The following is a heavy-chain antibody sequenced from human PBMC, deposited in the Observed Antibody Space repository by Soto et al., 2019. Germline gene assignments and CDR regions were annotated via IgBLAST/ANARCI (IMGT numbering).Heavy chain of an antibody. CDR1: GYTLTELS. CDR2: FDPEDGET. CDR3: ATVVRPPDDFWSGSHAFDI. V-gene: IGHV1-24*01. J-gene: IGHJ3*02. Sequence: ASVKVSCKVSGYTLTELSMHWVRQAPGKGLEWMGGFDPEDGETIYAQKFQGRVTMTEDTSTDTAYMELSSLRSEDTAVYYCATVVRPPDDFWSGSHAFDIWGQGTMVTVSS. D-gene: IGHD3-3*01.